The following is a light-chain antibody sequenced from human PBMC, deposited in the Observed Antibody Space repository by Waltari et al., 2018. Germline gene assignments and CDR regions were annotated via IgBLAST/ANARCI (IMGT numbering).Light chain of an antibody. CDR1: QSVGRS. CDR2: GAS. J-gene: IGKJ1*01. CDR3: QHYVKLPVT. V-gene: IGKV3-20*01. Sequence: DIALTQSPGTLSLSPGERATLSCRASQSVGRSLAWYQQKPGQAPRLLIFGASNRATGVPDRFSGIGSVTDFSLTISRLGPEDLAVYFCQHYVKLPVTFGQGTKVEIK.